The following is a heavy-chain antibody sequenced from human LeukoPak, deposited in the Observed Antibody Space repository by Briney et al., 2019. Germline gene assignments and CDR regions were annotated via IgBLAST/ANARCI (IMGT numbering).Heavy chain of an antibody. D-gene: IGHD3-3*01. J-gene: IGHJ3*02. CDR1: GYTFTSYD. Sequence: ASVKVSCKASGYTFTSYDINWVRQATGQGLEWMGWMNPNSGNTGYAQKFQGRVTMTRNTSISTAYMDLSSLRSEDTAVYYCARQYYDFWSGYQGRAFDIWGQGTMVTVSS. V-gene: IGHV1-8*01. CDR3: ARQYYDFWSGYQGRAFDI. CDR2: MNPNSGNT.